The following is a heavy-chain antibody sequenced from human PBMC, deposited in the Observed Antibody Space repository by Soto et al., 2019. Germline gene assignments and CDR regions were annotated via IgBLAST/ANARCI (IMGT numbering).Heavy chain of an antibody. CDR3: ARGSGIVALPGELEDVKYDY. CDR2: INESGST. V-gene: IGHV4-34*01. D-gene: IGHD1-1*01. Sequence: QVQLQQWGAGLVKPSETLSLSCAVYGQSFSGHSWAWIGLPPGKGLEWIGEINESGSTYYNPSLKSRVTISTDTSKNQFSLKLSSVSAADTAAYFCARGSGIVALPGELEDVKYDYWGQGTLVNVSS. CDR1: GQSFSGHS. J-gene: IGHJ4*02.